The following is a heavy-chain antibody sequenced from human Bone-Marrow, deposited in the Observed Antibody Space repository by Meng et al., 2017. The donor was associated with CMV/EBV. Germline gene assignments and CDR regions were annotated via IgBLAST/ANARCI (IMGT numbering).Heavy chain of an antibody. CDR1: GYSISSGYY. V-gene: IGHV4-38-2*02. CDR2: IYHSGST. D-gene: IGHD3-3*01. Sequence: SETLSLTCTVSGYSISSGYYWGWIRQPPGKGLEWIGSIYHSGSTYYSPSLKSRVTISVDTSKNQFSLKLSSVTAADTAGYYCARGTTIFGVALIGYWGQGTLVTVSS. CDR3: ARGTTIFGVALIGY. J-gene: IGHJ4*02.